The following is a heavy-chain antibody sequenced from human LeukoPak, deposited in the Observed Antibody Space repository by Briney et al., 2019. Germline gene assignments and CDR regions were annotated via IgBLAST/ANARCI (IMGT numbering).Heavy chain of an antibody. CDR1: GFSFSGYY. CDR3: AREGSAYYYGSAEFDP. Sequence: PSETLSLTCAVYGFSFSGYYWSWVRQPAGKGLEWIGRIYTSGSTNYNPSLKSRVTMSVDTSKTQFSLKLSSVTAADTAVYYCAREGSAYYYGSAEFDPWGQGTLVTVSS. CDR2: IYTSGST. D-gene: IGHD3-10*01. V-gene: IGHV4-4*07. J-gene: IGHJ5*02.